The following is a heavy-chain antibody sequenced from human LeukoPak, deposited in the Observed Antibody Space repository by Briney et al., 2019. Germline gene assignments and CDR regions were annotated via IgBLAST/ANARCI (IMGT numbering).Heavy chain of an antibody. J-gene: IGHJ3*02. V-gene: IGHV3-9*01. D-gene: IGHD6-19*01. CDR3: AKDLSSGWYGDAFDI. CDR1: GFTFDDYA. Sequence: GGSLRLSCAASGFTFDDYAMHWVRQAPGKGLEWVSGISWNSGSIGYVDSVKGRFTISRDNAKNSLYLQMNSLRAEDTALYYCAKDLSSGWYGDAFDIWGQGTMVTVSS. CDR2: ISWNSGSI.